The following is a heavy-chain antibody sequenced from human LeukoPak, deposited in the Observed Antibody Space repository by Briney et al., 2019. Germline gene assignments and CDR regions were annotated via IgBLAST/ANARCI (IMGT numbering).Heavy chain of an antibody. CDR1: GFTFSNYW. CDR2: INSDGSTT. CDR3: AREGDSYDILSK. Sequence: AGGSLRLSCTASGFTFSNYWMHWVRQAPGKGLVWVSRINSDGSTTSYADSVVGRFTISRDNAKNTLYLQMNSVRADDTAVYYCAREGDSYDILSKWGQGTLVTVSS. V-gene: IGHV3-74*01. D-gene: IGHD3-9*01. J-gene: IGHJ4*02.